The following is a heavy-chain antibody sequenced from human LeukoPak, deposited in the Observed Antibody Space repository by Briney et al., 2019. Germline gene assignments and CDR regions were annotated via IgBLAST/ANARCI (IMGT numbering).Heavy chain of an antibody. D-gene: IGHD3-3*01. CDR1: GGSISSSSYY. Sequence: SETLSLTCTVSGGSISSSSYYWGWIRQPPGKGLEWIGSIYYSGSTYYNPSPKSRVTISVDTSENQFSLKLSSVTAADTAVYYCALGVVGVGDAFDIWGQGTMVTVSS. J-gene: IGHJ3*02. V-gene: IGHV4-39*01. CDR2: IYYSGST. CDR3: ALGVVGVGDAFDI.